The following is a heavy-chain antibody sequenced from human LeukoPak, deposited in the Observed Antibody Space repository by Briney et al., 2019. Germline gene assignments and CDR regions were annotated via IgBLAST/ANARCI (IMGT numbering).Heavy chain of an antibody. CDR2: INYHGSDK. V-gene: IGHV3-7*01. CDR3: TRGDSDY. J-gene: IGHJ4*02. CDR1: GFTFSDYW. Sequence: GGSLRLSCAASGFTFSDYWMQWVRQAPGKGLEWVANINYHGSDKYLVDSVKGRFTISRDNAKNSLFLQMNSLRDEDTAVYYCTRGDSDYWGQGTLVTVSS. D-gene: IGHD2-21*02.